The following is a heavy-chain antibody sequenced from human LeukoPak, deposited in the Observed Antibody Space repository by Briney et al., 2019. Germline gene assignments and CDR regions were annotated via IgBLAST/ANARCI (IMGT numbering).Heavy chain of an antibody. D-gene: IGHD5-24*01. Sequence: ASVKVSCKASGYTLTTYAMHWVRQAPGQRLEWMGWINTGNGNTKYSQKFQGRVTFTRDTSASTAYMELSSLRSEGTAVYYCARDREMATTYFDYWGQGTLVTVSS. CDR2: INTGNGNT. J-gene: IGHJ4*02. CDR1: GYTLTTYA. V-gene: IGHV1-3*04. CDR3: ARDREMATTYFDY.